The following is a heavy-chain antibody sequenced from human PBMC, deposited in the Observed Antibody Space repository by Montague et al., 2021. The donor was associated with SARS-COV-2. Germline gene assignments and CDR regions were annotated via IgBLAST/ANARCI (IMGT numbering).Heavy chain of an antibody. CDR3: ARLTYYYGSGSYYLPNYFDY. D-gene: IGHD3-10*01. CDR2: IDWDDDK. J-gene: IGHJ4*02. Sequence: PALVKPTQTLTLTCTFSGFSRGISGMCVSWIRQPPGKALEWLARIDWDDDKYYSTSLKTRLTISKDTSKNQVVLTMTNMDPVDTATYYCARLTYYYGSGSYYLPNYFDYWGQGTLVTVSS. V-gene: IGHV2-70*11. CDR1: GFSRGISGMC.